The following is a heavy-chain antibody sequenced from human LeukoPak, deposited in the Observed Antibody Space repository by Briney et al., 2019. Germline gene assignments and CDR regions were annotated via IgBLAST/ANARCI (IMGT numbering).Heavy chain of an antibody. D-gene: IGHD3-22*01. J-gene: IGHJ4*02. CDR3: ARGDDSSGYIIN. Sequence: GGSLRLSCAASGFTFSSYSMNWVRQAPGKGLKWVSSISSSSSYIYYADSVKGRFTISRDNAKNSLYLQMNSLRAEDTAVYYCARGDDSSGYIINWGQGTLVTVSS. V-gene: IGHV3-21*01. CDR2: ISSSSSYI. CDR1: GFTFSSYS.